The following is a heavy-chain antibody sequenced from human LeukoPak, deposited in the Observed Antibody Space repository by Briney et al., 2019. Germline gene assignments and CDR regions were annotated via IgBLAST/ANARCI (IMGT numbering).Heavy chain of an antibody. CDR2: ISWDGGST. J-gene: IGHJ6*03. V-gene: IGHV3-43D*03. CDR3: AKDMDAAAAPPFYMDV. D-gene: IGHD6-13*01. Sequence: GGSLRLSCAASGFTFDDYAMHRVRQAPGRGLEWVSLISWDGGSTYYADSVKGRFAISRDNSKNSLYLQMNSLRAEDTALYYCAKDMDAAAAPPFYMDVWGKGTTVTVSS. CDR1: GFTFDDYA.